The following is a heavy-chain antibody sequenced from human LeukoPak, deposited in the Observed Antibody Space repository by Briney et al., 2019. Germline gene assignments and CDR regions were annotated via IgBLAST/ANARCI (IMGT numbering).Heavy chain of an antibody. V-gene: IGHV3-30*18. CDR1: GFTFSSYG. D-gene: IGHD5-18*01. CDR3: AKATPRGYSYGYHYYYYMDV. CDR2: ISYDGSNK. Sequence: PGGSLRLSCAASGFTFSSYGMHWVRQAPGKGLEWVAVISYDGSNKYYADSVKGRFTISRDNSKNTLYLQMNSLRAEDTAVYYCAKATPRGYSYGYHYYYYMDVWGKGTTVTVSS. J-gene: IGHJ6*03.